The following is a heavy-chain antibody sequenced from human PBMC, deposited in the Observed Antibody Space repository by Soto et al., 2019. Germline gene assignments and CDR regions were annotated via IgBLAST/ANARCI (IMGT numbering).Heavy chain of an antibody. J-gene: IGHJ4*02. Sequence: TSVKVTCEDSGYSYTSNGSSWVRQAPGQGLEWMGWISAYNGNTNYAQKLQGRVTMTTDTSTSTAYMELRSLRSDDTAVYYCARDHHGDYSSDYWGQGTLVTVSS. CDR2: ISAYNGNT. CDR1: GYSYTSNG. CDR3: ARDHHGDYSSDY. V-gene: IGHV1-18*01. D-gene: IGHD2-21*02.